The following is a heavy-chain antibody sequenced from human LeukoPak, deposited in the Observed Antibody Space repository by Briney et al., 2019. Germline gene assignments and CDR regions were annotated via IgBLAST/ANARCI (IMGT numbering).Heavy chain of an antibody. J-gene: IGHJ6*03. CDR1: GYSISSGNY. V-gene: IGHV4-38-2*02. CDR2: IYHSGST. D-gene: IGHD5-18*01. CDR3: ARLVYTAMVTYYYYYYMDV. Sequence: SETLSLTCTVSGYSISSGNYWDWIRQPPGKGLEWIGSIYHSGSTYYNPSLKSRVTISVDTSKNQLSLKLSSVTAADTAVYYCARLVYTAMVTYYYYYYMDVWGKGTTVTVSS.